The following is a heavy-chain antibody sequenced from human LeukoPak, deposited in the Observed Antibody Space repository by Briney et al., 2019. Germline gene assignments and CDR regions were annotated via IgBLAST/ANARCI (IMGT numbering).Heavy chain of an antibody. CDR3: ARDQGAYGDYALFDY. D-gene: IGHD4-17*01. V-gene: IGHV1-8*01. CDR2: MNPNSGNT. CDR1: GYTFTSYD. Sequence: ASVKVSCKASGYTFTSYDINWVRQATGQGLEWMGWMNPNSGNTGYAQKFQGRVTMTTDTSTSTAYMELRSLRSDDTAVYYCARDQGAYGDYALFDYWGQGTLVTVSS. J-gene: IGHJ4*02.